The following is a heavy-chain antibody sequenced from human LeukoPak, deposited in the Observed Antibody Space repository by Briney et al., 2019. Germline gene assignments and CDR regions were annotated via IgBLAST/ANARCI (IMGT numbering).Heavy chain of an antibody. D-gene: IGHD3-22*01. CDR2: IYISGNT. V-gene: IGHV4-4*07. CDR3: ARGVYENSGPPRFDY. CDR1: GGSISTYY. J-gene: IGHJ4*02. Sequence: PSETLSLTCTISGGSISTYYWSWIRQHAGKGLEWIGRIYISGNTNYNPSLKSRVTMSVDTSKNQLSLKLKSVTAADTAVYYCARGVYENSGPPRFDYWGQGILVTVSS.